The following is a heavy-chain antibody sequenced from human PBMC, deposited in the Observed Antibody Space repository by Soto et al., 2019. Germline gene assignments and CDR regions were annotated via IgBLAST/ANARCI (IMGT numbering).Heavy chain of an antibody. V-gene: IGHV4-31*03. CDR1: GGSISSGGYY. CDR3: ASGFIAVAPGAWFDP. CDR2: IYYSGST. D-gene: IGHD6-19*01. Sequence: PSETLSLTCTVSGGSISSGGYYWSWIRQHPGKGLEWIGYIYYSGSTYYNPSLKSRVTISVDTSKNQFSLKLSSVTAADTAVYYCASGFIAVAPGAWFDPWGQGTLVTVSS. J-gene: IGHJ5*02.